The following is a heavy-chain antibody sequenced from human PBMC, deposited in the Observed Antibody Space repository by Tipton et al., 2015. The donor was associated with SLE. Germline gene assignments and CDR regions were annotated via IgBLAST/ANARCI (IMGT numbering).Heavy chain of an antibody. CDR3: ARGLGEFDY. D-gene: IGHD3-16*01. CDR1: GGSISSGGYY. Sequence: TLSLTCTVSGGSISSGGYYWSWIRQHPGKGLEWIGEINHSGSTNYNPSLKSRVTISVDTSKNQFSLKLSSVTAADTAVYYCARGLGEFDYWGQGTLVTVSS. CDR2: INHSGST. J-gene: IGHJ4*02. V-gene: IGHV4-61*08.